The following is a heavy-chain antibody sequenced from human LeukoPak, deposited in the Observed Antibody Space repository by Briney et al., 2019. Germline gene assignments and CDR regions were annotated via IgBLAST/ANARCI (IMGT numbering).Heavy chain of an antibody. CDR3: ARVAGIWYYFDY. Sequence: GGSLRLSCAASGFTFSDYPMNWVRQAPGKGLEWVAVISYDGSNKYYADSVKGRFTISRDNSKNTLYLQMNSLRAEDTAVYYCARVAGIWYYFDYWGQGTLVTVSS. V-gene: IGHV3-30*04. D-gene: IGHD6-19*01. CDR1: GFTFSDYP. CDR2: ISYDGSNK. J-gene: IGHJ4*02.